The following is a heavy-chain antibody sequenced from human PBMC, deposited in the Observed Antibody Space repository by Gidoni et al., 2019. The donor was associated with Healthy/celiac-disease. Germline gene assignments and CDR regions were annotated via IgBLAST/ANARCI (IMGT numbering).Heavy chain of an antibody. CDR2: IYYSGST. V-gene: IGHV4-39*07. D-gene: IGHD4-17*01. CDR3: ARVSTVTLAFDI. CDR1: RGPSSSSSYY. Sequence: HLQLQVSGPGLVKPSQLLSLTRTVSRGPSSSSSYYWGWLRQPPGKGLEWIGSIYYSGSTYYNPSLKSRVTISVDTSKNQFSLKLSSVTAADADVYYCARVSTVTLAFDIWGQGTMVTVSS. J-gene: IGHJ3*02.